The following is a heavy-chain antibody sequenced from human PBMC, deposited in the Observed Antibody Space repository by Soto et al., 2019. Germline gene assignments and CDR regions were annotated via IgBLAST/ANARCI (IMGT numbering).Heavy chain of an antibody. J-gene: IGHJ4*02. CDR2: INHSGST. D-gene: IGHD3-9*01. CDR3: ARGDVATGQTTMYYFDY. Sequence: SETLSLTCAVYGGSFSGYYWSWIRQPPGKGLEWIGEINHSGSTNYNPSLKSRVTISVDTSKNQFSLKLSSVTAADTAVYYCARGDVATGQTTMYYFDYWGQGTLVTVSS. V-gene: IGHV4-34*01. CDR1: GGSFSGYY.